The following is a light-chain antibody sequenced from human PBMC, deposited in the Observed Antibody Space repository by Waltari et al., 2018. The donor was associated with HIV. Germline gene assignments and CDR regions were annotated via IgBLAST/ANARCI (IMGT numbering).Light chain of an antibody. CDR1: SEHSSYA. CDR2: LNSDGSH. CDR3: QTWATGIWV. J-gene: IGLJ3*02. Sequence: QLALTQSPSASASLGASVKLTCTLSSEHSSYAISWHQQQPEKGPRFLMNLNSDGSHSKGDGIPDRCSGSSAGAERYLTISSLQSEDEADYYCQTWATGIWVFGGGTKLTVL. V-gene: IGLV4-69*01.